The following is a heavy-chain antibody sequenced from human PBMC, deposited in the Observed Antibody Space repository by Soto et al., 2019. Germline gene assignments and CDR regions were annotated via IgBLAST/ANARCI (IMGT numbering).Heavy chain of an antibody. Sequence: PSETLSLTCTVSGGSISSGGYYWSWIRQHPGKCLEWIGYIYYSGSTYYNPSLKSRVTISVDTSKNQFSLKLSPVTAADTAVYYCASSYYDSSGYYLLGYWGQGTLVTVSS. CDR1: GGSISSGGYY. J-gene: IGHJ4*02. CDR3: ASSYYDSSGYYLLGY. V-gene: IGHV4-31*03. CDR2: IYYSGST. D-gene: IGHD3-22*01.